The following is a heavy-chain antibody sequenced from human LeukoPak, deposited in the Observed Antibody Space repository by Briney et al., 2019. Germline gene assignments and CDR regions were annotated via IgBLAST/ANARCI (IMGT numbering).Heavy chain of an antibody. CDR2: IYYSGST. Sequence: SETLSLTCTVSGGSIRSYYWSWIRQPPGKGLEWIGYIYYSGSTNYNPSLKSRVTMSVDTSKNQFSLKLSSVTAADTAVYYCAREDVLYNWFDPWGQGTLVTVSS. V-gene: IGHV4-59*12. D-gene: IGHD3-9*01. CDR3: AREDVLYNWFDP. CDR1: GGSIRSYY. J-gene: IGHJ5*02.